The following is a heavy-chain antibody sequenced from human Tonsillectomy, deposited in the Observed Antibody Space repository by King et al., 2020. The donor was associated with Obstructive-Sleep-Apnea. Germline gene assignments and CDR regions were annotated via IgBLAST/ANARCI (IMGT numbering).Heavy chain of an antibody. CDR1: GGSISSGGYS. Sequence: LQLQESGSGLVKPSQTLSLTCAVSGGSISSGGYSWSWIRQPPGKGLEWIGYIYHSGSTYCNPSLKSRVTISVDRSKNQFSLKLSSVTAADTAVYYCARVDRRGGGYYYYGMDVWGQGTTATVSS. CDR3: ARVDRRGGGYYYYGMDV. D-gene: IGHD3-16*01. J-gene: IGHJ6*02. V-gene: IGHV4-30-2*01. CDR2: IYHSGST.